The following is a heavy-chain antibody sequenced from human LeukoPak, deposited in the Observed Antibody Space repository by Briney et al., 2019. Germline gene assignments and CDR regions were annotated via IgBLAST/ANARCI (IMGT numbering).Heavy chain of an antibody. CDR1: GFTFSSYA. CDR2: IKSKTDGGTT. J-gene: IGHJ4*02. CDR3: TTELIGYSSSWYRFDY. V-gene: IGHV3-15*01. D-gene: IGHD6-13*01. Sequence: GGSLRLSCAASGFTFSSYAMSWVRQAPGKGLEWVGRIKSKTDGGTTDYAAPVKGRFTISRDDSKNTLYLQMNSLKTEDTAVYYCTTELIGYSSSWYRFDYWGQGTLVTVSS.